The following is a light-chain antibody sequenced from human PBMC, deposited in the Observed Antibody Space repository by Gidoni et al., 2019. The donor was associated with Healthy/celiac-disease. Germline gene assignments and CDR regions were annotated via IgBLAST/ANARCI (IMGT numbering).Light chain of an antibody. CDR3: QQYDNLPPLT. CDR2: DAS. V-gene: IGKV1-33*01. Sequence: DIQMTQSPSSRSASVGDRVTITCQASQDISNYLNWYQQKPGKAPKLLIYDASNLETGVPSRFSGSGSGTDFTFTISSLQPEDIATYYCQQYDNLPPLTFXGXTKVEIK. CDR1: QDISNY. J-gene: IGKJ4*01.